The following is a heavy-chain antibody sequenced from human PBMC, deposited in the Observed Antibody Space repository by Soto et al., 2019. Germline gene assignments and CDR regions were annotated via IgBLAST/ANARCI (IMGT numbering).Heavy chain of an antibody. CDR3: ARDGGQLEDYFDY. V-gene: IGHV3-23*01. Sequence: GGSLRLSCAASGFTFSSYAMSWVRQAPGKGLELVSAISGSGGSTYYADSVKGRFTISRDNAKNSLYLQMSSLRVEDTAVYYCARDGGQLEDYFDYWGQGTTVTVSS. D-gene: IGHD6-6*01. J-gene: IGHJ4*02. CDR1: GFTFSSYA. CDR2: ISGSGGST.